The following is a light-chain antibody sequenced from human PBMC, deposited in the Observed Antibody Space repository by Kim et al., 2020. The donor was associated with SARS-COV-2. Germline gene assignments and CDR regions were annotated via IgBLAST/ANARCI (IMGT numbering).Light chain of an antibody. V-gene: IGLV3-9*01. J-gene: IGLJ1*01. CDR1: NIGSKT. CDR3: QVWDSSTYV. Sequence: SVALGHTARITSGGNNIGSKTVHWDQQKPGQAPVLVIYRDSNRPSGIPERFSGSNSGNTATLTISRGQVGDEADYYCQVWDSSTYVFGTGTKVTVL. CDR2: RDS.